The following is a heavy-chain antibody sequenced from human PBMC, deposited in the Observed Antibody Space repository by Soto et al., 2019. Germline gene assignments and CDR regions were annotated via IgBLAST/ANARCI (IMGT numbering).Heavy chain of an antibody. V-gene: IGHV4-34*01. Sequence: SETLSLTCAVYGGSFSGYYWSWIRQPPGKGLEWIGEINHSGSTNYNPSLKSRVTISVDTSKNQFSLKLSSVTAADTAVYYCARGVAVDYWGQGTLVTVSS. CDR3: ARGVAVDY. CDR2: INHSGST. CDR1: GGSFSGYY. J-gene: IGHJ4*02. D-gene: IGHD6-19*01.